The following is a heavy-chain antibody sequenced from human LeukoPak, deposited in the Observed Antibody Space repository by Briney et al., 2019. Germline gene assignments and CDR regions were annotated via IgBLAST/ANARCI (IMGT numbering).Heavy chain of an antibody. CDR2: IYYSGST. D-gene: IGHD3-10*01. J-gene: IGHJ2*01. Sequence: SETLSLTCTVSGGSISSGDYYWSWIRQPPGKGLEWIGYIYYSGSTYYNPSLKSRVTISVDTSKDQFSLKLSSVTAADTAVYYCARDGAGGSDWYFDLWGRGTLVTVSS. V-gene: IGHV4-30-4*01. CDR3: ARDGAGGSDWYFDL. CDR1: GGSISSGDYY.